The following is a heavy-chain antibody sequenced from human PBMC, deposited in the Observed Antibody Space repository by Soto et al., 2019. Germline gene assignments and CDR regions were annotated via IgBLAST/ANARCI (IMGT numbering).Heavy chain of an antibody. J-gene: IGHJ4*02. V-gene: IGHV3-48*02. CDR3: AREDILGTRSFDY. Sequence: GGSLKLSCGASGFIFSKYIMNGVRQDTGKGLEWLSYISSNSVTIYYADSVRGRFTIFRDNAKNSLYLQMNSLRDEDTAVYYCAREDILGTRSFDYWGQGALVTVSS. CDR1: GFIFSKYI. D-gene: IGHD1-26*01. CDR2: ISSNSVTI.